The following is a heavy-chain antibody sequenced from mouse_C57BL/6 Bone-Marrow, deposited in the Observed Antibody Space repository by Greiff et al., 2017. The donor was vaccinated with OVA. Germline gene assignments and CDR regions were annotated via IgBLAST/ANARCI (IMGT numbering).Heavy chain of an antibody. CDR3: ARHGYYPFAY. CDR1: GFTFSDYG. D-gene: IGHD2-3*01. CDR2: ISNLAYSI. V-gene: IGHV5-15*01. Sequence: EVQVVESGGGLVQPGGSLKLSCAASGFTFSDYGMAWVRQAPRKGPEWVAFISNLAYSIYYAATVTGRFTISRENAKNTLYLEMSSLRSEDTAMYYCARHGYYPFAYWGQGTLVTVSA. J-gene: IGHJ3*01.